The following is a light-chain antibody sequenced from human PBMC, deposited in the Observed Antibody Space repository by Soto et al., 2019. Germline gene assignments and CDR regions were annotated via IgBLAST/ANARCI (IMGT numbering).Light chain of an antibody. CDR3: HQYIDSPRT. CDR2: GVS. Sequence: EIVLTQSPGTLALSLGDGATLSCRASQTVNRNYLAWYHQKPGQPPRLLIYGVSNRATGVPDRFSGGGSGTEFTLTIVRLEPDDFGTYYCHQYIDSPRTFGQGTRVEVK. J-gene: IGKJ1*01. V-gene: IGKV3-20*01. CDR1: QTVNRNY.